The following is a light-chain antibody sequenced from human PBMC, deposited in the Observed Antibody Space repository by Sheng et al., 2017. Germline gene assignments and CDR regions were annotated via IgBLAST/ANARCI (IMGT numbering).Light chain of an antibody. CDR3: QHYGSSAPLT. CDR1: QGISSY. Sequence: AIRMTQSPSSLSASTGDRVTITCRASQGISSYLAWYQQKPGKAPKLLIYAASTLQSGVPSRFSGSGSGTDFTLTISRLEPEDFAVYFCQHYGSSAPLTFGGGTKVEIK. V-gene: IGKV1-8*01. CDR2: AAS. J-gene: IGKJ4*01.